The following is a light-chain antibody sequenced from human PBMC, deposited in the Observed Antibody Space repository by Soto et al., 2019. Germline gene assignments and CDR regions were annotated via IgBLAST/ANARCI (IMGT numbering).Light chain of an antibody. J-gene: IGLJ2*01. V-gene: IGLV2-14*01. CDR1: SSDIGGYDY. Sequence: QSALTQPASVSGSPGQSITLSCTGTSSDIGGYDYVSWYQRHPGKAPKLIIYDVNNRPSGVSNHFSGSKSGNTASLTISGLQDDDEAADYCSYYASGSSHVVFGGGTKLTVL. CDR3: SYYASGSSHVV. CDR2: DVN.